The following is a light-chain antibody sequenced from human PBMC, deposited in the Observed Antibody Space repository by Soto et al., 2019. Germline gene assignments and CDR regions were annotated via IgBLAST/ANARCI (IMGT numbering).Light chain of an antibody. CDR1: SSDVGGYNY. V-gene: IGLV2-8*01. CDR2: EVS. Sequence: QSALTQPPSASGSPGRSVTIACTGTSSDVGGYNYVSWYQEHPGKAPKVIIYEVSKRPSGVPDRFSGYKSGNTASLTVSGLQAEDEADYYCCSYAGSNTFAFGTGTKVTVL. J-gene: IGLJ1*01. CDR3: CSYAGSNTFA.